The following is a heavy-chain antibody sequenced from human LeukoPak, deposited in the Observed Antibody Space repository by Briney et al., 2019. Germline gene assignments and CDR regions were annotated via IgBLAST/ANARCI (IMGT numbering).Heavy chain of an antibody. CDR3: ARLRFLEMAV. Sequence: SETLSLTCTVSGGSISSYYWSWIRQPPGKGLEWIGYIYYSGSTNYNPSLKSRVTISVDTSKNQFSLKLSSVTAADTAVYYCARLRFLEMAVWGKGTTVTVSS. V-gene: IGHV4-59*01. CDR2: IYYSGST. CDR1: GGSISSYY. J-gene: IGHJ6*04. D-gene: IGHD3-3*01.